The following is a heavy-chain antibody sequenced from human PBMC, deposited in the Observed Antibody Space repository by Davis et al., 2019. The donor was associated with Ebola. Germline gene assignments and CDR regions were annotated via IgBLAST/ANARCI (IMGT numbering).Heavy chain of an antibody. J-gene: IGHJ4*02. CDR1: GFSFSSYW. V-gene: IGHV3-7*03. Sequence: GESLKISCAASGFSFSSYWMSWVRQAPGKGLEWVANIKQDGSEKYYVDSVKGRFTISRDNAKNSLYLQMNSLRAEDTAVYYCARVVAAEGLDYWGQGTLVTVSS. CDR3: ARVVAAEGLDY. D-gene: IGHD6-13*01. CDR2: IKQDGSEK.